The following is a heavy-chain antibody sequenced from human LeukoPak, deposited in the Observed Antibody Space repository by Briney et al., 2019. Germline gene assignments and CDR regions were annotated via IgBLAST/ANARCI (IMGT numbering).Heavy chain of an antibody. CDR3: AKDPDWRYYDSSGYYDY. CDR2: ISYDGSNK. D-gene: IGHD3-22*01. Sequence: GGSLRLSCAASGFTFSSYAMHWVRQAPGKGLEWVAVISYDGSNKYYADSVKGRFTISRDNSKNTLYLQMNSLRAEDTAVYYCAKDPDWRYYDSSGYYDYWGQGTLVTVSS. J-gene: IGHJ4*02. CDR1: GFTFSSYA. V-gene: IGHV3-30*04.